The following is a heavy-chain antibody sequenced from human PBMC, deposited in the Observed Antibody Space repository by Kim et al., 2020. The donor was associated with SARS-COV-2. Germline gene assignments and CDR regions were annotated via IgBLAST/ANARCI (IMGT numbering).Heavy chain of an antibody. CDR1: GFTFSSYW. Sequence: GGSLRLSCAASGFTFSSYWMHWVRQAPGKGLVWVSRINSDGSSTSYADSVKGRFTISRDNAKNTLYLQMNSLRAEDTAVYYCARDTYDFWSGSKNAFDIWGQGTMVTVSS. CDR2: INSDGSST. D-gene: IGHD3-3*01. J-gene: IGHJ3*02. CDR3: ARDTYDFWSGSKNAFDI. V-gene: IGHV3-74*01.